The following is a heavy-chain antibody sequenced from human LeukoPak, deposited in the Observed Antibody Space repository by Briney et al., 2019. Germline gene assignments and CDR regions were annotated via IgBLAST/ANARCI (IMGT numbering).Heavy chain of an antibody. CDR1: GFTFSSYA. CDR2: IWYDGSHK. V-gene: IGHV3-33*06. J-gene: IGHJ4*02. D-gene: IGHD6-19*01. Sequence: GGSLRLSCAASGFTFSSYAMHWVRQAPGKGLEWVAIIWYDGSHKYYTDSVKGRFTISRDNSKNTLYLQMNSLRAEDTAVYYCAKDPSSGWYGGDYWGQGTLVTVSS. CDR3: AKDPSSGWYGGDY.